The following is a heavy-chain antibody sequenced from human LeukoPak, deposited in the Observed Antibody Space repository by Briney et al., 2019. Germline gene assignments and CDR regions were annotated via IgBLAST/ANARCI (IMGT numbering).Heavy chain of an antibody. D-gene: IGHD4-17*01. CDR2: INSDGSST. J-gene: IGHJ4*02. CDR1: GFTFSNYW. Sequence: GGSPRLSCAASGFTFSNYWMHWVRQAPGKGLVWVSRINSDGSSTTSADSAKGRFTISRDNAKNTLYLQMNSLRAEDTAVYYCAKGGATVIDYWGQGTLVTVSS. V-gene: IGHV3-74*01. CDR3: AKGGATVIDY.